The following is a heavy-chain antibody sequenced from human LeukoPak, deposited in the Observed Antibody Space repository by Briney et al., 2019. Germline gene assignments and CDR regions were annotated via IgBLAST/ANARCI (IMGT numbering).Heavy chain of an antibody. CDR1: GYTFTTFD. Sequence: ASVKVSCKTSGYTFTTFDINWVRQATGQGLEWMGWMNPNSGNTVFAQKFQGRLTMTRNTSINTAYMELNTLRSEDTAVYYCARGGSGWPLDYWGQGTLVTVSS. V-gene: IGHV1-8*01. D-gene: IGHD6-25*01. CDR3: ARGGSGWPLDY. J-gene: IGHJ4*02. CDR2: MNPNSGNT.